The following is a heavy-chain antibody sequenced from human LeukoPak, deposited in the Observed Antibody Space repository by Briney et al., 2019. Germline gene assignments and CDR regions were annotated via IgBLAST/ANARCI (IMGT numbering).Heavy chain of an antibody. V-gene: IGHV4-59*08. D-gene: IGHD6-13*01. CDR3: ARSSRSWSTFDY. J-gene: IGHJ4*02. Sequence: KASETLSLTCTVSGDSISSYYCSWIRQPPGKGLEWIGYIYYSGSTSYNPSLKSRVTMSVDTSKNQFSLKLSSVTAADTAVYYCARSSRSWSTFDYWGQGTLVTVSS. CDR2: IYYSGST. CDR1: GDSISSYY.